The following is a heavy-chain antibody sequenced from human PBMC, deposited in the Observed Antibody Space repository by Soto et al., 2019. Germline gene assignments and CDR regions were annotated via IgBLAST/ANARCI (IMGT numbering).Heavy chain of an antibody. D-gene: IGHD3-16*02. J-gene: IGHJ4*02. Sequence: GGSLRLSCAASVFTFGYYYMIWIRQAPGKGLEWVSYISSSGSTIYYADSVKGRFTISRDNAKNSLYLQMNSLRAEDTAVYYCARLRTYDYVWGSYRHKPPYFDYWGQGTLVTVSS. V-gene: IGHV3-11*01. CDR3: ARLRTYDYVWGSYRHKPPYFDY. CDR2: ISSSGSTI. CDR1: VFTFGYYY.